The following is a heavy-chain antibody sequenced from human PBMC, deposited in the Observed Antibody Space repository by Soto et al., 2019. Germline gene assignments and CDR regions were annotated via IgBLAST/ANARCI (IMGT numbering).Heavy chain of an antibody. J-gene: IGHJ6*02. CDR1: GFTFSSYA. Sequence: QAQLVESGGGVVQPGRSLRLSCAASGFTFSSYAMHWVRQAPGKGLEWVAVISYDGSNKYYADSVKGRFTISRDNSKNTLYLQMNSLRAEDTAVYYCARVPPIDSGSYYYYYGMDVWGQGTTVTVSS. D-gene: IGHD1-26*01. V-gene: IGHV3-30-3*01. CDR3: ARVPPIDSGSYYYYYGMDV. CDR2: ISYDGSNK.